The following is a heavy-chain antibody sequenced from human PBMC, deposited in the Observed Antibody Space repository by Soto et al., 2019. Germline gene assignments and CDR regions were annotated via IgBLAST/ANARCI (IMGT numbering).Heavy chain of an antibody. D-gene: IGHD2-2*02. V-gene: IGHV3-48*03. CDR2: ISSSGSTI. Sequence: AGGSLRLSCAASGFTFSSYEMNWVRQAPGKGLEWVSYISSSGSTIYYADSVKGRFTISRDNAKNSLYLQMNSLRAEDTAVYYCARLDCSSTSCYRHYGMDVWGQGTTVTVSS. CDR1: GFTFSSYE. CDR3: ARLDCSSTSCYRHYGMDV. J-gene: IGHJ6*02.